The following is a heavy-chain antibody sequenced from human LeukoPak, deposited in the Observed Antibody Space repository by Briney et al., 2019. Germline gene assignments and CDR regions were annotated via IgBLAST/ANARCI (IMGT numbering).Heavy chain of an antibody. J-gene: IGHJ3*02. D-gene: IGHD2-2*01. CDR1: GYTFTSYG. CDR3: ARRATYQLLHWAFDI. CDR2: ISAYNGNT. Sequence: ASVKVSCKASGYTFTSYGISWVRQAPGQGLEWMGWISAYNGNTNYAQKLQGRVTMTTDTSTSTAYMELRSLRSDDTAVYYCARRATYQLLHWAFDIWGQGTMVTVSS. V-gene: IGHV1-18*01.